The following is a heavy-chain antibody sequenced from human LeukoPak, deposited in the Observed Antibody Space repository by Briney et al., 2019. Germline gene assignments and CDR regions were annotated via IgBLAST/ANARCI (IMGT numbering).Heavy chain of an antibody. CDR3: AKEDPTYHDFWTDYYRSTGYDY. D-gene: IGHD3-3*01. Sequence: PGGSLRLSCAASGFTFSSYAMSWVRQAPGKGLEWVSSISGSGGSTFYADSVKGRFTFSRDNSKNTLYLQMNSLRAEDTAIYYCAKEDPTYHDFWTDYYRSTGYDYWGQGTLVTVSP. J-gene: IGHJ4*02. CDR2: ISGSGGST. V-gene: IGHV3-23*01. CDR1: GFTFSSYA.